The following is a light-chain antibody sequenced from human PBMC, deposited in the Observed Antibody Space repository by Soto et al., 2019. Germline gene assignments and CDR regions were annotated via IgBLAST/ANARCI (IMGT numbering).Light chain of an antibody. V-gene: IGKV1-5*03. J-gene: IGKJ1*01. CDR1: QSISTW. CDR3: QHYNSYLET. Sequence: DIQMAQSPSTLSASVGDRVTITCRASQSISTWMAWYQQKPGRAPKLLIYMASTLESGVPSRFSGSGSGTEFTLTISSLQPDDFATYYCQHYNSYLETFGQGTRVEIK. CDR2: MAS.